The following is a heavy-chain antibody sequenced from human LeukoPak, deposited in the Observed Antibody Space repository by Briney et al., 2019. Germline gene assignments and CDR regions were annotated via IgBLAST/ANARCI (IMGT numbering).Heavy chain of an antibody. J-gene: IGHJ5*02. Sequence: SVKVSCKASGGPFRNDAISWVRQAPGQGLEWMGGIIPIFGTANYAQKFQRRITSTADESTTTAYMELSSLRSEDTAVYYCARDQPNYYGSENWFDPWGQGTLVTV. CDR1: GGPFRNDA. CDR3: ARDQPNYYGSENWFDP. D-gene: IGHD3-10*01. V-gene: IGHV1-69*13. CDR2: IIPIFGTA.